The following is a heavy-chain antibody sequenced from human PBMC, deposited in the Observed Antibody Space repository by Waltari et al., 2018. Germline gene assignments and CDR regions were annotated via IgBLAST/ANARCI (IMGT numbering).Heavy chain of an antibody. J-gene: IGHJ6*03. CDR1: GGSFSSYD. CDR3: ARGRGYYGSGRSPGYYYYMDV. V-gene: IGHV4-34*01. D-gene: IGHD3-10*01. CDR2: INHSGST. Sequence: QVQLKKWGAGLLKPSETRSLDCAVSGGSFSSYDWSWVRKAQRKVLEWIGEINHSGSTNYNPSLKSRVTISVDTSKNQFSLKLSSVTAADTAVYYCARGRGYYGSGRSPGYYYYMDVWGKGTTVTVSS.